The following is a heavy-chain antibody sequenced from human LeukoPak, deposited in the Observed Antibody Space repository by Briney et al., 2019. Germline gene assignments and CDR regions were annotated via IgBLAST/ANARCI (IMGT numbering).Heavy chain of an antibody. Sequence: SETLSLTCTVSGGSISSYYWNWIRQPPGKGLEWIGYIFYSGNTNYNPSLRSRVTISVDTSKNQISLKLSSVTAADTALYYCARGYGNSPYYYYYYMDVWGKGTTVTVSS. CDR1: GGSISSYY. V-gene: IGHV4-59*01. CDR2: IFYSGNT. D-gene: IGHD4-23*01. CDR3: ARGYGNSPYYYYYYMDV. J-gene: IGHJ6*03.